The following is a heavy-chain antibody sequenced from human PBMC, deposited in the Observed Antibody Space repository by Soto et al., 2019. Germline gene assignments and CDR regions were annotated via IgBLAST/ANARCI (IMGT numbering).Heavy chain of an antibody. CDR3: AGYPGIAVADPYYYGMDV. V-gene: IGHV3-21*01. D-gene: IGHD6-19*01. Sequence: PGGSLRLSCAASGFTFSSYSMNWVRQAPGKGLEWVSSINSISSYIYYADSVKGRFTISRDNAKNSLYLQMNSLRAEDTAVYYCAGYPGIAVADPYYYGMDVWGQGTTVTVSS. CDR1: GFTFSSYS. J-gene: IGHJ6*02. CDR2: INSISSYI.